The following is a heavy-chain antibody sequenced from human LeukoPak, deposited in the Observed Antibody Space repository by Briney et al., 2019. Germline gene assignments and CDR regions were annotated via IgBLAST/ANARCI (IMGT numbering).Heavy chain of an antibody. D-gene: IGHD6-13*01. CDR1: GGSISSYY. V-gene: IGHV4-4*07. CDR3: AREVAPAGTLLYDY. J-gene: IGHJ4*02. Sequence: SETLSLTCTVSGGSISSYYWSWIRQPAGKGLEWIGRIYTSGSTNYNPSLKSRVTMSVDTSKNQFSLKLSSVTAADTAVYYCAREVAPAGTLLYDYWGQGTLVTVSS. CDR2: IYTSGST.